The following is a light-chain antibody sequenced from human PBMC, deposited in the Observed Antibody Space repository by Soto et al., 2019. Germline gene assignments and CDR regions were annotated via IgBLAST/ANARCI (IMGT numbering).Light chain of an antibody. Sequence: QSALTQPRSVSGSPGQSVAISCTGTSNDVGNYNYVSWYQQYPDKAPKLLMYDVNKRPSGVPGRFSGSKSGDTASLTVSGLQAEDEAFYYCCSYAGSYLWLFGGGTKLTVL. CDR3: CSYAGSYLWL. CDR2: DVN. V-gene: IGLV2-11*01. J-gene: IGLJ3*02. CDR1: SNDVGNYNY.